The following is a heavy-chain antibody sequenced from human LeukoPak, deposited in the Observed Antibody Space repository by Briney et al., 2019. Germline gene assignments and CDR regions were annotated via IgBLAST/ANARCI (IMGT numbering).Heavy chain of an antibody. CDR2: ISAYNGNT. V-gene: IGHV1-18*01. Sequence: GASVKVSCKASGYTFTSYGISWVRQAPGQGLEWMGWISAYNGNTNYAQKLQGRVTMTTDTSTSTAYMELRSLRSDDTAVYYCAGDIRLQYYYGSGSYLGAFDIWGQGTMVTVSS. CDR1: GYTFTSYG. D-gene: IGHD3-10*01. CDR3: AGDIRLQYYYGSGSYLGAFDI. J-gene: IGHJ3*02.